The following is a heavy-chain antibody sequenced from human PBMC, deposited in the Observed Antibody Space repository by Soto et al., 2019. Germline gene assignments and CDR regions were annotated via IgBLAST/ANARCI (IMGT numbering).Heavy chain of an antibody. CDR3: ARNAAYDSSGYYLDY. V-gene: IGHV4-31*03. Sequence: QVQLQESGPGLVKPSQTLSLTCTVSGGSISSGGYYWSWIRQHPGKGLEWIGYIYYSGSPYYNPSLTSRVTISVDTSKNQFSLKLSSVTAADTAVYYCARNAAYDSSGYYLDYWGQGTLVTVSS. CDR2: IYYSGSP. CDR1: GGSISSGGYY. D-gene: IGHD3-22*01. J-gene: IGHJ4*02.